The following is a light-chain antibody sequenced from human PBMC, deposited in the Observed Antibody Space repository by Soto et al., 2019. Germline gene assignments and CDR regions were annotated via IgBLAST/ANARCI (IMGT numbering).Light chain of an antibody. V-gene: IGKV3-20*01. J-gene: IGKJ1*01. CDR2: GAS. CDR3: QQYGRSTVT. Sequence: EIVLTQSPGTLSLSPGERATLSCRASQSVSTNYLAWYQQTPGQAPRLLIYGASSRATGVPDRFSGSGSGTDFTLTISRLEPEDFAVYYCQQYGRSTVTFGQGTKVEIK. CDR1: QSVSTNY.